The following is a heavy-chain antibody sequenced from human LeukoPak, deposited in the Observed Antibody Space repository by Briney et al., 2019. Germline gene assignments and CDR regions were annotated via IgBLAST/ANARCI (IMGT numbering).Heavy chain of an antibody. Sequence: ASVKVSCKASGYTFTDYYMHWVRQAPGQGLEWMGWINPNSGGTNYAQKFQGRVTMTRDTSISTAYMELSRLRSDDTAVYYCAREMDSITMIVVVNYWGQGTLVTVSS. D-gene: IGHD3-22*01. CDR1: GYTFTDYY. V-gene: IGHV1-2*02. CDR2: INPNSGGT. CDR3: AREMDSITMIVVVNY. J-gene: IGHJ4*02.